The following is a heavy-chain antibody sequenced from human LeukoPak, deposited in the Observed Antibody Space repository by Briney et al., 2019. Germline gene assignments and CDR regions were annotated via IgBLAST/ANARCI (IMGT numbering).Heavy chain of an antibody. Sequence: SETLSLTCTVSGGSISSSSYYWGWIRQPPGKGLEWIGSIYYSGSTYYNPSLKSRVTMSVDTSKNQFSLKLSSVTAADTAVYYCTGGFGVVITAFDIWGQGTMVTVSS. D-gene: IGHD3-3*01. CDR1: GGSISSSSYY. CDR2: IYYSGST. J-gene: IGHJ3*02. V-gene: IGHV4-39*07. CDR3: TGGFGVVITAFDI.